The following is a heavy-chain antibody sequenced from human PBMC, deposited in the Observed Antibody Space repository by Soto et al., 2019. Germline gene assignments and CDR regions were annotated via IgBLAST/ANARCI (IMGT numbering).Heavy chain of an antibody. V-gene: IGHV1-69*01. CDR2: IIPIPGTA. J-gene: IGHJ6*02. D-gene: IGHD2-2*01. CDR1: GGTFSSYA. CDR3: ARSQGSSTSLEIYYYYYYGIDV. Sequence: QVQLVQSGAEVKKPGSSVKVSCKASGGTFSSYAISWVRQAPGQGLEWMGGIIPIPGTANYAQKFQGRVTITADESTSPAYMALSSLRSAYTAVYYCARSQGSSTSLEIYYYYYYGIDVWGQGTTVTVSS.